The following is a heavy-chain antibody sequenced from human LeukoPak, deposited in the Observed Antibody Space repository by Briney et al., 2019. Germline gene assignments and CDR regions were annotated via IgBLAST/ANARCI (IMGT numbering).Heavy chain of an antibody. CDR3: GRDLGGRSGY. CDR2: ISYDGSNK. CDR1: GFTFSSYA. D-gene: IGHD1-26*01. J-gene: IGHJ4*02. Sequence: GGSLRLSCAASGFTFSSYAMHWVRQAPGKGLEWVAVISYDGSNKYYADSVKGRFSISRDNAKNTLYLQMNSLRAEDTAVYYCGRDLGGRSGYWGQGTLVTVSS. V-gene: IGHV3-30-3*01.